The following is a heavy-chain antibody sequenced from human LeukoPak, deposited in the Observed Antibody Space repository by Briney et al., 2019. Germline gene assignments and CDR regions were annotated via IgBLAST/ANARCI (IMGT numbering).Heavy chain of an antibody. Sequence: PSETLSLTCTVSGGSISSGSYYWSWIRQPAGKGLEWIGRIYTSGSTNYNPSLKSRVTISVDTSKNQFSLKLSSVTAADTAVYYCARTYYYGSGSSHFDYWGQGTLVTVSS. CDR3: ARTYYYGSGSSHFDY. J-gene: IGHJ4*02. CDR2: IYTSGST. V-gene: IGHV4-61*02. D-gene: IGHD3-10*01. CDR1: GGSISSGSYY.